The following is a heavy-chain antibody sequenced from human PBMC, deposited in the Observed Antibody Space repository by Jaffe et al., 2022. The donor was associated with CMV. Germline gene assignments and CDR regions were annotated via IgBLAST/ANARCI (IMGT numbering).Heavy chain of an antibody. V-gene: IGHV3-53*02. Sequence: EVQLVETGGGLIQPGGSLRLSCAASGFTVSSNYMSWVRQAPGKGLEWVSVIYSGGSTYYADSVKGRFTISRDNSKNTLYLQMNSLRAEDTAVYYCARDSDMVRGFDYWGQGTLVTVSS. CDR1: GFTVSSNY. J-gene: IGHJ4*02. CDR2: IYSGGST. D-gene: IGHD3-10*01. CDR3: ARDSDMVRGFDY.